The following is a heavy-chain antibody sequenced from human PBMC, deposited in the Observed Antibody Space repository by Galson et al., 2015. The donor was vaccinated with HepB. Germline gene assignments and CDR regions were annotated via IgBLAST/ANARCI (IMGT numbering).Heavy chain of an antibody. J-gene: IGHJ4*02. V-gene: IGHV3-48*01. CDR2: ISSSSSTI. CDR1: GFTFSSYS. D-gene: IGHD5-18*01. CDR3: ASSGGGYSYGWGPDY. Sequence: SLRLSCAASGFTFSSYSMNWVRQAPGKGLEWVSYISSSSSTIYYADSVKGRFTISRGNAKNSLYLQMNGLRAEDTAVYYCASSGGGYSYGWGPDYWGQGTLVTVSS.